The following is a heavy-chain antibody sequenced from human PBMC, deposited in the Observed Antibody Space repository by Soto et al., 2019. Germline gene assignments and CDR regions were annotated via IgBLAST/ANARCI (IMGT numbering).Heavy chain of an antibody. J-gene: IGHJ4*02. CDR3: ARHLQHIVVPSGFDY. CDR2: IYYSGST. D-gene: IGHD2-21*01. Sequence: SETLSLTCTVSGGSISSGAYYWSWFRQPPEKALEWIGYIYYSGSTNYTPSLKIRVTISVDTSKNQFSLKLSSVTAADTAVYYCARHLQHIVVPSGFDYWGQGTLVTVSS. V-gene: IGHV4-61*08. CDR1: GGSISSGAYY.